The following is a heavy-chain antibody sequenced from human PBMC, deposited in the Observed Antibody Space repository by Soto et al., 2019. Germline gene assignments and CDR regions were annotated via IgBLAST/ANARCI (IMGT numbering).Heavy chain of an antibody. CDR3: ARSRYTSGWWTPPFDY. CDR2: IYYSGST. D-gene: IGHD6-19*01. CDR1: GGSISSYY. V-gene: IGHV4-59*01. Sequence: PSATLSLTCAVSGGSISSYYWSWIRQPPGKGLEWIGYIYYSGSTNYNPSLKSRVTISVDTSKNQFSLKLTSVTAADTAVYYCARSRYTSGWWTPPFDYWGQGTLVTVSS. J-gene: IGHJ4*02.